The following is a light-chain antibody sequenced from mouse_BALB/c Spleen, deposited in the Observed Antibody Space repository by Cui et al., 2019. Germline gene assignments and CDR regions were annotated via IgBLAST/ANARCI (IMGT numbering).Light chain of an antibody. CDR3: QQYSSYPLT. Sequence: DIVMTQSHKFMSTSVGARVSITCKASQDVGTDVAWYQQKPGQSPKLLIYWASTRHTGVPDRFTGSGSGTDFTLTISNVQSEDLADYFCQQYSSYPLTFGSGTKLEIK. J-gene: IGKJ4*01. V-gene: IGKV6-23*01. CDR2: WAS. CDR1: QDVGTD.